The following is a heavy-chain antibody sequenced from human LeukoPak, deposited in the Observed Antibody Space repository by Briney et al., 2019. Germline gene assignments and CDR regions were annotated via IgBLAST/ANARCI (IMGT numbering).Heavy chain of an antibody. CDR3: AREFLYYDFWSGSPYQNWFDP. V-gene: IGHV4-59*01. D-gene: IGHD3-3*01. CDR1: GGSISSYY. J-gene: IGHJ5*02. CDR2: IYYSGST. Sequence: PSETLSLTCTVSGGSISSYYWSWIRQPPGKGLEWNGYIYYSGSTNYNPSLKSRVTISVDTSKNQFSLKLSSVTAADTAVYYCAREFLYYDFWSGSPYQNWFDPLGQGTLVTVSS.